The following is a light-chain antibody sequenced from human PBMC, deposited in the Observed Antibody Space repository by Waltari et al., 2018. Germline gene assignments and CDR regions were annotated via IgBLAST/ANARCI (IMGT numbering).Light chain of an antibody. CDR1: SSDVGAYNF. CDR3: SSFAGTYTYV. J-gene: IGLJ1*01. Sequence: QSALTQPRSVSGSPGQSVTISCTGTSSDVGAYNFVSWYQQHPGKAPKVILYDISMRPSGVPDRFSGSRSGNTASLTISGLRSEDEADYYCSSFAGTYTYVFGGGTKVTVL. CDR2: DIS. V-gene: IGLV2-11*01.